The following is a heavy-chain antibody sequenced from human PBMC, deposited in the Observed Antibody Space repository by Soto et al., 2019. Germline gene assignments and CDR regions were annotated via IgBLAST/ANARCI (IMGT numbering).Heavy chain of an antibody. CDR1: GFTFSSYW. V-gene: IGHV3-7*01. Sequence: PGGSLRLSCAASGFTFSSYWMSWVRQAPGKGLEWVANIKQDGSEKYYVDSVKGRFTISRDNAKNSLYLQMNSLRAEDTAVYYCARDSVNFCSGYPPLFDYPAQRTPVTVS. CDR3: ARDSVNFCSGYPPLFDY. CDR2: IKQDGSEK. D-gene: IGHD3-3*01. J-gene: IGHJ4*02.